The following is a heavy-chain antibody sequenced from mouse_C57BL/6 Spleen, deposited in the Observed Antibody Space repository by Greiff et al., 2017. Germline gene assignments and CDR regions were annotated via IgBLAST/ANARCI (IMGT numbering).Heavy chain of an antibody. J-gene: IGHJ4*01. D-gene: IGHD1-1*01. Sequence: EVQGVESGGGLVQPKGSLKLSCAASGFTFNTYAMHWVRQAPGKGLEWVARIRSKSSNYATYYADSVKDRFTISRDDSQSMLYLQMNNLKTEDTAMYYCVRDYYGSSYPYYYAMDDWGQGTSVTVSS. CDR2: IRSKSSNYAT. CDR3: VRDYYGSSYPYYYAMDD. V-gene: IGHV10-3*01. CDR1: GFTFNTYA.